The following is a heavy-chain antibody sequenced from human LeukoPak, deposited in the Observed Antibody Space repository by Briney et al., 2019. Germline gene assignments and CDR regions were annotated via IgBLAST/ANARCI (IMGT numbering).Heavy chain of an antibody. CDR3: ARDQGWGDGPDFDY. CDR1: GFTFDDYT. D-gene: IGHD5-24*01. J-gene: IGHJ4*02. Sequence: GGSLRLSCAASGFTFDDYTMHWVRQAPGKGLEWVSLISWDGGSTYYADSVKGRFTISRDNAKNSLYLQMNSLRAEDTAVYYCARDQGWGDGPDFDYWGQGTLVTVSS. CDR2: ISWDGGST. V-gene: IGHV3-43*01.